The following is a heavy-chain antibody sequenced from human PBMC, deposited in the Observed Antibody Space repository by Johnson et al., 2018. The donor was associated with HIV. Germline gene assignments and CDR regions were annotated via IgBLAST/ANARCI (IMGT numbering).Heavy chain of an antibody. CDR3: AREEGSGEPPNAFDI. D-gene: IGHD3-16*01. Sequence: EQLVESGGGLVQPGGSLRLSCAASGFTFSSYAMSWVRQAPGKGLEWVSAISGSGGSTYYADSVKGRFTISREHAKTSLYLQMNSLRAGDTAVYYCAREEGSGEPPNAFDIWGQGTMVTVSS. CDR2: ISGSGGST. CDR1: GFTFSSYA. J-gene: IGHJ3*02. V-gene: IGHV3-23*04.